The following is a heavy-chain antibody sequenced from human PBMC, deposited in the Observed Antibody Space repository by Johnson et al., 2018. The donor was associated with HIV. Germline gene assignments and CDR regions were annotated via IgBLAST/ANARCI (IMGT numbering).Heavy chain of an antibody. Sequence: QVQLVESVGGVVQPGRSLRLSCAASGFTFSSYGMHWVRQAPGKGLEWVAVISYDGSNKYYADSVKGRFTISRDNSKNTLYLQMNSLRAEDPAVHYCAKGGDSRGSWSAFDIWGQGTMVTVSS. CDR1: GFTFSSYG. V-gene: IGHV3-30*18. J-gene: IGHJ3*02. CDR3: AKGGDSRGSWSAFDI. CDR2: ISYDGSNK. D-gene: IGHD3-10*01.